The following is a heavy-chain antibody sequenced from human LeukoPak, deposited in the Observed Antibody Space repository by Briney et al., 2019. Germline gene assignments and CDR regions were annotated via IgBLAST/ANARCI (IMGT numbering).Heavy chain of an antibody. J-gene: IGHJ4*02. V-gene: IGHV4-31*03. CDR2: IYYSGSA. D-gene: IGHD2-2*01. CDR3: ATVPAAIRAVDY. Sequence: PSETLSLTCSVSGGSVSSGGYYWTWIRQHPGKGLEWIGYIYYSGSAHYNPPLKSRVTISVATSKNQFSLKLSSVTAADTAVYYCATVPAAIRAVDYWGPGTLVTVSS. CDR1: GGSVSSGGYY.